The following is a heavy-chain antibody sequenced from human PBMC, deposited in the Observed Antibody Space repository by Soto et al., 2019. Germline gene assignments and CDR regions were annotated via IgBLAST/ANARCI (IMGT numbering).Heavy chain of an antibody. D-gene: IGHD6-13*01. CDR1: GGSFSGYY. CDR3: ARVLGWAAAYSWFDP. Sequence: QVQLQQWGAGLLKPSETLSLTCAVYGGSFSGYYWSWIRQPPGKGPEWIGEINHSGSTNYNPSLKTRVTISVATSKNQFSRKLSSVTAAATAGYYCARVLGWAAAYSWFDPWGQGTLVTVSS. CDR2: INHSGST. J-gene: IGHJ5*02. V-gene: IGHV4-34*01.